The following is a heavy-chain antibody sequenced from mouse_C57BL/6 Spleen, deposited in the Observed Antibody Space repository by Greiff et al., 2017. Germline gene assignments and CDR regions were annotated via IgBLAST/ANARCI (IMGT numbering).Heavy chain of an antibody. V-gene: IGHV1-26*01. D-gene: IGHD1-1*01. CDR3: ASLRSSYAMDY. CDR1: GYTFTDYY. Sequence: EVQLQQSGPELVKPGASVKISCKASGYTFTDYYMNWVKQSHGKSLEWIGDINPNNGGTSYNQKFKGKATLTVDKSSSTAYMELRSLTSEDSAVYYCASLRSSYAMDYWGQGTSVTVSS. J-gene: IGHJ4*01. CDR2: INPNNGGT.